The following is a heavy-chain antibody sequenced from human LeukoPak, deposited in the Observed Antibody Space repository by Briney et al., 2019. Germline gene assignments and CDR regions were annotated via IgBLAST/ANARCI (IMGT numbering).Heavy chain of an antibody. CDR1: GYTFTSYG. Sequence: ASAKVSCKASGYTFTSYGISWVRQAPGQGLEWMGWISAYNGNTNYAQKLQGRVTMTTDTSTSTAYMELRSLRSDDTAVYYCARDRPYSSSWYGYYMDVWGKGTTVTVSS. CDR2: ISAYNGNT. V-gene: IGHV1-18*01. J-gene: IGHJ6*03. CDR3: ARDRPYSSSWYGYYMDV. D-gene: IGHD6-13*01.